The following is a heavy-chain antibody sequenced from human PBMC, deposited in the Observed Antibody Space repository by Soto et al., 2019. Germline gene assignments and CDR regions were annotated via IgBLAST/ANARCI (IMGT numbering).Heavy chain of an antibody. J-gene: IGHJ4*02. Sequence: SETLSLTCAVSGGSISSGGYSWSWIRQPPGKGLEWIGYIYHSGSTYYNPSLKSRVTISVDRSKNQFSLKLSSVTAADTAVYQCASGSMAQIYFDYWGQVTLVTVSS. CDR1: GGSISSGGYS. D-gene: IGHD2-8*01. CDR3: ASGSMAQIYFDY. V-gene: IGHV4-30-2*01. CDR2: IYHSGST.